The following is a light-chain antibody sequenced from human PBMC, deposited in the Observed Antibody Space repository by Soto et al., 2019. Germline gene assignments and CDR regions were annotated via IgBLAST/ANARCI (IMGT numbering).Light chain of an antibody. J-gene: IGKJ1*01. Sequence: DIQITQSPSTLSASVGDRVAITCRTSQSVSAWLAWYQQKPGKAPKLLIYKASTLESGVPSRFSGSGTETELTLTISSLQPDDFATYYCQEYNSFSRWTFGQGTKVEIK. CDR3: QEYNSFSRWT. V-gene: IGKV1-5*03. CDR1: QSVSAW. CDR2: KAS.